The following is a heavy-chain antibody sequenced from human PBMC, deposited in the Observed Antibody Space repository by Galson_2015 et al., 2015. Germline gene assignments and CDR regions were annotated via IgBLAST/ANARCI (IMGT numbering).Heavy chain of an antibody. D-gene: IGHD1-26*01. CDR2: VSAGGSGT. V-gene: IGHV3-23*01. Sequence: SLRLSCAASGFTFSTHAMSWVRQAPGKGLEWVSTVSAGGSGTYYADSAKGRFTISRENSKNTVYLQMNSLRAEDTAIYYCAKWEGFDCWGQGTLVTVSS. J-gene: IGHJ4*02. CDR1: GFTFSTHA. CDR3: AKWEGFDC.